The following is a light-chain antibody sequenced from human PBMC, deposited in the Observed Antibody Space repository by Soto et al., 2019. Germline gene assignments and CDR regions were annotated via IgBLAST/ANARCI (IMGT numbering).Light chain of an antibody. V-gene: IGLV2-14*03. CDR2: DVT. CDR3: SSYTSSTTIL. CDR1: SSDVGGYNY. Sequence: QSALTQPASVSGSPGQSITISCTGTSSDVGGYNYVSWYQQHPGKAPKLMIYDVTYRPPGVSDRFSGSKSGNTASLTISGRQAEDEAEYFCSSYTSSTTILFGGGTKLTV. J-gene: IGLJ2*01.